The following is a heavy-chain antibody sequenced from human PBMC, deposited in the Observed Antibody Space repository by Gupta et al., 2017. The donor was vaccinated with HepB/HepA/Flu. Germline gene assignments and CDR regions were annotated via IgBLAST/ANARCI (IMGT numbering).Heavy chain of an antibody. V-gene: IGHV3-9*01. CDR2: ISWNSGSI. J-gene: IGHJ4*02. D-gene: IGHD1-26*01. CDR3: AKDIRYLVGATNYFDY. Sequence: VQLLEAGGGLVQAGRSLSLSCPATGFTFADYAMQWVRQAPGKGLEWGSGISWNSGSIGYADSVKGRFTISRDNAKNSLYLQMNSLRAEDTALYYCAKDIRYLVGATNYFDYWGQGTLVTVSS. CDR1: GFTFADYA.